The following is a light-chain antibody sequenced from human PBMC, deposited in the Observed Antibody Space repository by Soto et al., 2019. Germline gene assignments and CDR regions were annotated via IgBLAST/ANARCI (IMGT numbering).Light chain of an antibody. CDR3: QQSNTVPYT. J-gene: IGKJ2*01. CDR2: AAS. CDR1: QSIGTD. V-gene: IGKV1-39*01. Sequence: DIQMTQSPSSLSASVGDRVTITCRASQSIGTDLNWYQQKPGKAPKFLIYAASNLQTGVPSRFRGSASGTDFTLTISSLQPDDVATYYCQQSNTVPYTFGQGTKLEI.